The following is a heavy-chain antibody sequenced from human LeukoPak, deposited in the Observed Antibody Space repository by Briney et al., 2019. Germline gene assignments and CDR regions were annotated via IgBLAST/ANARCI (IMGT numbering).Heavy chain of an antibody. D-gene: IGHD1-26*01. CDR3: ARGGSYVDAFDI. CDR1: GFTFDDYA. V-gene: IGHV3-9*01. CDR2: ISWNSGSI. J-gene: IGHJ3*02. Sequence: GRSLRLSCAASGFTFDDYAMHWVRQAPGKGLEWVSGISWNSGSIGYADSVKGRFTISRDNAKNSLYLQMNSLRAEDTAVYYCARGGSYVDAFDIWGQGTMVTVSS.